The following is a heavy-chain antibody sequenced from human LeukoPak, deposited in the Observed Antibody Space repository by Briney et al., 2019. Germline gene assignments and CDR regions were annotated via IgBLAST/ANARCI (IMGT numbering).Heavy chain of an antibody. CDR1: GFTFSSSN. CDR2: IESSSSPI. V-gene: IGHV3-48*01. Sequence: RAGGSLRLSCAASGFTFSSSNMNWVRQAPGKGLEWVSYIESSSSPIYYTDSVKGRFTISRDNAKNTLYLQMNSLRADDTAAYYCARVETWAYQFDYWGQGTLVTVSS. J-gene: IGHJ4*02. CDR3: ARVETWAYQFDY. D-gene: IGHD2-2*01.